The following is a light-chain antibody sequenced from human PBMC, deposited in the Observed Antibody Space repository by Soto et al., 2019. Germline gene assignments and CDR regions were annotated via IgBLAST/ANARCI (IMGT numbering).Light chain of an antibody. CDR3: SSYTSRGTLL. Sequence: QSALTQPASVSGSPGQSITISCTGTSSDFGSYNSVSWYQHHPGKVPKLMIYEVSNRPSGVSNRFSGSKSGNTASLTISGLQPEDEADYYCSSYTSRGTLLFGGGTK. J-gene: IGLJ2*01. V-gene: IGLV2-14*01. CDR2: EVS. CDR1: SSDFGSYNS.